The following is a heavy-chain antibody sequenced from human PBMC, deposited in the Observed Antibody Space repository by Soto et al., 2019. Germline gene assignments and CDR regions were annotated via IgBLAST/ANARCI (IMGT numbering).Heavy chain of an antibody. CDR3: AREWATVTTLDY. Sequence: TLSLTCTVSGGSISRGGYYWSWIRQHPGKGLEWIGYIYYSGSTYYNPSLKSRVTISLDTSKNQFSLKLSSVTDADTAVYYCAREWATVTTLDYWGQGTLVTVSS. J-gene: IGHJ4*02. D-gene: IGHD4-17*01. CDR1: GGSISRGGYY. CDR2: IYYSGST. V-gene: IGHV4-31*03.